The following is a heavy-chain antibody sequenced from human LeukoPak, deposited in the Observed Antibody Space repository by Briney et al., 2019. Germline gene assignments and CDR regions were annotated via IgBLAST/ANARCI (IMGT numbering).Heavy chain of an antibody. CDR1: GYTFTSYG. D-gene: IGHD3-3*01. J-gene: IGHJ6*03. CDR2: INPNSGGT. V-gene: IGHV1-2*02. CDR3: ARDVPLFGVVSGYMDV. Sequence: GASVKVSCKASGYTFTSYGISWVRQAPGQGLEWMGWINPNSGGTNYAQKFQGRVTMTRDTSISTAYMELSRLRSDDTAVYYCARDVPLFGVVSGYMDVWGKGTTVTVSS.